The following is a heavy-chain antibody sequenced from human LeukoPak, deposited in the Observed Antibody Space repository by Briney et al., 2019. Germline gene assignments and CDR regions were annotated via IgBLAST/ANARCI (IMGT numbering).Heavy chain of an antibody. V-gene: IGHV1-18*01. CDR1: GYTFTSYG. CDR2: ISAYNGNT. CDR3: ARDVSSSWYPIGDYYYYMDA. J-gene: IGHJ6*03. Sequence: ASVKVSCKASGYTFTSYGISWVRQAPGQGLEWMGWISAYNGNTNYAQKLQGRVTMTTDTSTSTAYMELRSLRSDDTAVYYCARDVSSSWYPIGDYYYYMDAWGKGATVTVSS. D-gene: IGHD6-13*01.